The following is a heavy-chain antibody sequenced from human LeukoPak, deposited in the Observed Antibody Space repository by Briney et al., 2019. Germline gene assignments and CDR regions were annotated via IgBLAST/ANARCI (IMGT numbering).Heavy chain of an antibody. V-gene: IGHV3-74*01. Sequence: GGSLRLSCAASGFTFSTHWMHWVRQAPGKGLVWVSRIKSDGSTNYADSVKGRFTISRDNAKNTVSLQMNSLRPEDTGVYYCARAPSEIGGYYPEYFRHWGQGTLVTVSS. J-gene: IGHJ1*01. CDR2: IKSDGST. CDR1: GFTFSTHW. D-gene: IGHD3-22*01. CDR3: ARAPSEIGGYYPEYFRH.